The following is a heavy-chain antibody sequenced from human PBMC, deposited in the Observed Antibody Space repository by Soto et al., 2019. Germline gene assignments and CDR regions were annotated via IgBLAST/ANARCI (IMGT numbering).Heavy chain of an antibody. CDR2: ISYDGSNK. V-gene: IGHV3-30*18. CDR1: GFTFSSYG. D-gene: IGHD2-15*01. CDR3: AKDRDIVVVVAAFDY. Sequence: GGSLRLSCAASGFTFSSYGMHWVRQAPGKGLECVAVISYDGSNKYYADSVKGRFTISRDNSKNTLYLQMNSLRAEDTAVYYCAKDRDIVVVVAAFDYWGQGTLVTVSS. J-gene: IGHJ4*02.